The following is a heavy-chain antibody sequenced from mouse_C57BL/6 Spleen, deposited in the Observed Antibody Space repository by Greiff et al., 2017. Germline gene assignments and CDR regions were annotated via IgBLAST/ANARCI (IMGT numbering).Heavy chain of an antibody. CDR3: ARERWLLRDLAY. Sequence: QVQLQQSGAELVKPGASVKMSCKASGYTFTSYWITWVKQRPGQGLEWIGDIYPGSGSTNYNEKFKSKATLTVDTSSSTAYMQLSSLTSEDSAVYYCARERWLLRDLAYWGQGTLVTVSA. J-gene: IGHJ3*01. D-gene: IGHD2-3*01. V-gene: IGHV1-55*01. CDR1: GYTFTSYW. CDR2: IYPGSGST.